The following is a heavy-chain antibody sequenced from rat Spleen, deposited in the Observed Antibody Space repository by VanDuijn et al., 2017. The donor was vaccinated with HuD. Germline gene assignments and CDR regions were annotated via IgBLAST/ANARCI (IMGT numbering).Heavy chain of an antibody. CDR1: GFIFSDHY. CDR2: INYDGRST. Sequence: EVQLVESDGGLVQPGRSLKLSCTASGFIFSDHYVAWVRQAPTKGLEWVATINYDGRSTFYRDSVRDRFTISRDNGKNILYLQIDSLKSEDTATYYCARHVSYCPEAWGQGASVTVSS. V-gene: IGHV5-29*01. D-gene: IGHD1-1*01. J-gene: IGHJ4*01. CDR3: ARHVSYCPEA.